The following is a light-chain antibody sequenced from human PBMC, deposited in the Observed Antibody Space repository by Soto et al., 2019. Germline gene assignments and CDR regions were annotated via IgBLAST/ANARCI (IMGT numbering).Light chain of an antibody. CDR3: QQHGNSPRT. Sequence: EIVLTQSPGTLSLSPGERATLPCRASQNITNNYVAWYQHKPGQAPRLLIYGASSRATGIPVRFSGSGSVTDFTLTISRLEPEDCAVYYFQQHGNSPRTFGQGTKVEIK. J-gene: IGKJ1*01. CDR1: QNITNNY. CDR2: GAS. V-gene: IGKV3-20*01.